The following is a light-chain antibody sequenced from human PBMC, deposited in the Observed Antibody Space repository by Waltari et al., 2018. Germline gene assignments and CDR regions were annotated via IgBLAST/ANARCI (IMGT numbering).Light chain of an antibody. CDR2: DAS. V-gene: IGKV3-11*01. Sequence: EIVLNQSPAILSFSPGERATLSCRAIQSVGTYLAWYQQRPGQSPRLLIYDASYRATGIPARFSGSGSETDFTLTISSLQPEDFAVYYCQQRRNWPLTFGGGTRVQI. J-gene: IGKJ4*01. CDR3: QQRRNWPLT. CDR1: QSVGTY.